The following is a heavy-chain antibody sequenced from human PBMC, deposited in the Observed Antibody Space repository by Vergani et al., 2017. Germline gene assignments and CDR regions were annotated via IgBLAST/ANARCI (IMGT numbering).Heavy chain of an antibody. D-gene: IGHD3-22*01. Sequence: EVQLVESGGGLVKPGGSLRLSCAASGFIFSHYWMSWVRQAPGKGLEWVANINQDGSAKYYVDSVKGRFTISRDNAKNSLYLQMNSLRAEDTALYYCARINYYGSSGYSLTRWHNWFDPWGQGTLITCSS. CDR3: ARINYYGSSGYSLTRWHNWFDP. J-gene: IGHJ5*02. V-gene: IGHV3-7*01. CDR2: INQDGSAK. CDR1: GFIFSHYW.